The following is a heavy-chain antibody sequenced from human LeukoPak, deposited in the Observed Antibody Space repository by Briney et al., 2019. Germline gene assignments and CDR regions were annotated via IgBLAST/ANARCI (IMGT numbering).Heavy chain of an antibody. D-gene: IGHD3-9*01. CDR2: ISWNSGSI. Sequence: GGSLRLSSAASGFTFDDYAMHWVRQAPGKGLEWVSGISWNSGSIGYADSVKGRFTISRDNAKNSLYLQMNSLRAEDTALYYCAKGYTAGYFDYWGQGTLVTVSS. J-gene: IGHJ4*02. CDR3: AKGYTAGYFDY. V-gene: IGHV3-9*01. CDR1: GFTFDDYA.